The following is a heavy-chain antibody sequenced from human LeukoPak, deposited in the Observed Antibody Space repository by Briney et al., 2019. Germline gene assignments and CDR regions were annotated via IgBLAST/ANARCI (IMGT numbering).Heavy chain of an antibody. CDR2: INHRGST. D-gene: IGHD2-21*01. V-gene: IGHV4-34*01. Sequence: PSETLSLTCAVYGESFSGYYWSWIHQPPGKGLEWIGEINHRGSTNYNPSLKSRVTISVDTSKDQFSLKLNSVTAADTAIYYCARGDITTGGAPFDHWGQGSLVTVSS. J-gene: IGHJ4*02. CDR3: ARGDITTGGAPFDH. CDR1: GESFSGYY.